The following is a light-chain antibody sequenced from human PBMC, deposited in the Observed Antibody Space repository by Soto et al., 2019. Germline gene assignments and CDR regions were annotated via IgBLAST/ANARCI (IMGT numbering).Light chain of an antibody. CDR1: NSDVGDYNY. CDR3: CSYTGRYIWL. CDR2: DVS. J-gene: IGLJ2*01. V-gene: IGLV2-11*01. Sequence: QSALTQPRSVSGSPGQSVTLSCTGTNSDVGDYNYVSWYQQHPGKAPRLLIYDVSKRPSGVRDRFSGSKSGNTASLTISGLQGEDEADYFCCSYTGRYIWLFGGGTKVTVL.